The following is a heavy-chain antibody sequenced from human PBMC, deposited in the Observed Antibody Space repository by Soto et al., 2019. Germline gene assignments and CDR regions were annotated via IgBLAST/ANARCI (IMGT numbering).Heavy chain of an antibody. CDR1: GGSISSYY. CDR3: AREYGDHEGWFDP. D-gene: IGHD4-17*01. Sequence: PSETLSLTCTVSGGSISSYYWSWIRQPPGKGLEWIGYIYYSGSTNYNPSLKSRVTISVDTSKNQFSLKLSSVTAADTAVYYRAREYGDHEGWFDPWGQGTLVTVSS. V-gene: IGHV4-59*12. J-gene: IGHJ5*02. CDR2: IYYSGST.